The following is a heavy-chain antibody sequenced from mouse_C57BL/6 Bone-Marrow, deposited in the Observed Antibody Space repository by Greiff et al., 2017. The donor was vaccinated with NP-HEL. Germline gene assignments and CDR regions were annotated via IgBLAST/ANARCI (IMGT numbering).Heavy chain of an antibody. V-gene: IGHV5-6*01. CDR3: ARPQYYYGSSYGWYFDV. D-gene: IGHD1-1*01. CDR1: GFTFSSYG. CDR2: ISSGGSYT. J-gene: IGHJ1*03. Sequence: EVQGVESGGDLVKPGGSLKLSCAASGFTFSSYGMSWVRQTPDKRLEWVATISSGGSYTYYPDSVKGRFTISRDNAKNTLYLQMSSLKSEDTAMYYCARPQYYYGSSYGWYFDVWGTGTTVTVSS.